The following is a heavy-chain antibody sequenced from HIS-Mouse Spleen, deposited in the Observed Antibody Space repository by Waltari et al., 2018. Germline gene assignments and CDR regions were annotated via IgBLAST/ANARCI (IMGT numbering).Heavy chain of an antibody. D-gene: IGHD6-13*01. CDR2: ISSSSSYI. J-gene: IGHJ4*02. Sequence: EVQLVESGGGLVKPGRSLRLSCPASASTFSSYIINWVRQAPGKRLEWGSSISSSSSYIYYADSVKGRFTISRDNAKNSLYLQMNSLRAEDTAVYYCARSPGIAAAGTDYWGQGTLVTVSS. CDR1: ASTFSSYI. V-gene: IGHV3-21*01. CDR3: ARSPGIAAAGTDY.